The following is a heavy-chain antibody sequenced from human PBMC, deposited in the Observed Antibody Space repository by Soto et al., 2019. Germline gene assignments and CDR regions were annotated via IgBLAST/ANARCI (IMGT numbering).Heavy chain of an antibody. CDR3: ARDQDYYDSSGSGNNRYFDL. D-gene: IGHD3-22*01. J-gene: IGHJ2*01. CDR1: GGSISSYS. V-gene: IGHV4-59*01. Sequence: QVQLQESGPGLVKPSETLSLTCTVSGGSISSYSWSWIRQPPGKGLEWIGYIYYSGSTNYNPSLKSRVTISVDTSKNQFSLKLSSVTAADTAVYYCARDQDYYDSSGSGNNRYFDLWGRGTLVTVSS. CDR2: IYYSGST.